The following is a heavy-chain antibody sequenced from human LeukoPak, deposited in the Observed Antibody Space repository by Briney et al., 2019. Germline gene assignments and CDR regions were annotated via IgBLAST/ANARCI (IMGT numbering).Heavy chain of an antibody. D-gene: IGHD2-2*01. Sequence: GGSLRLSCAASGFTFSSYGMHWVRQAPGKGLEWVAVIWYDGSNKYYADSVKGRFTISRDNSKNTLYLQMNSLRAEDTAVYYCARDLGPVPAATLGMDVWGQGTTVTVSS. CDR1: GFTFSSYG. V-gene: IGHV3-30*19. CDR3: ARDLGPVPAATLGMDV. J-gene: IGHJ6*02. CDR2: IWYDGSNK.